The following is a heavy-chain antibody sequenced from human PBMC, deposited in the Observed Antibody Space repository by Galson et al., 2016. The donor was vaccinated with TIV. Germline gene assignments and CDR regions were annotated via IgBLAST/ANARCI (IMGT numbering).Heavy chain of an antibody. J-gene: IGHJ4*02. CDR3: ARVVSCGGTCYYFDY. D-gene: IGHD2-21*02. CDR1: GFTFGDFD. V-gene: IGHV3-20*04. CDR2: VNWNGVGT. Sequence: SLRLSCAASGFTFGDFDMTWVRQGPGRGLEWVSGVNWNGVGTSYADSVKGRFTISRDSAKNSLYLQMNSLGVKDTALYYCARVVSCGGTCYYFDYWGQGTLVTVAS.